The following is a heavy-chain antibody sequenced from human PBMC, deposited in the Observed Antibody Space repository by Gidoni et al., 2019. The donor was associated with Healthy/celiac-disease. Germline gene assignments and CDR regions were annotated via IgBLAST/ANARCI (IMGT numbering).Heavy chain of an antibody. V-gene: IGHV1-69*01. J-gene: IGHJ3*02. D-gene: IGHD3-10*01. CDR3: ARDYRRPTGSYYLPWAFDI. Sequence: QVQLVQSGAAVKKPGSSVKVSCTASGGTFSSYAISWVRQAPGQGLEWMGGIIPIFGTANYAQKFQGRVTITADESTSTAYMELSSLRSEDTAVYYCARDYRRPTGSYYLPWAFDIWGQGTMVTVSS. CDR2: IIPIFGTA. CDR1: GGTFSSYA.